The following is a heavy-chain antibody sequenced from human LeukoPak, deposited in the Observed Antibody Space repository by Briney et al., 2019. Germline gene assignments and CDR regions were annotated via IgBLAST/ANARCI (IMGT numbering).Heavy chain of an antibody. J-gene: IGHJ4*02. CDR2: MNPVSGKA. D-gene: IGHD1/OR15-1a*01. V-gene: IGHV1-8*02. CDR1: GYTFTSYG. Sequence: ASVKVSCKASGYTFTSYGISWVRQAPGQGLEWMGWMNPVSGKAGSAQKFQGRVTLTRDTSISTAYMEVSSLRFDDTAFHYCARAPMGTAPLYWGQGTLVTVSS. CDR3: ARAPMGTAPLY.